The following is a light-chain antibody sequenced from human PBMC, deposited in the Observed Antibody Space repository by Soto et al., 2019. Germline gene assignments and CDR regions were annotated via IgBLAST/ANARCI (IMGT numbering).Light chain of an antibody. CDR1: SGSIASNY. CDR3: QSYDISIHVV. CDR2: EDN. Sequence: NFMLTQPHSVSESPGKTVTISCTRSSGSIASNYVQWYQQRPGSSPTTVIYEDNQRPSGVPDRFSGSIDSSSNSASLTISGLKTEDEAVYYCQSYDISIHVVFGGGTKLTVL. V-gene: IGLV6-57*01. J-gene: IGLJ2*01.